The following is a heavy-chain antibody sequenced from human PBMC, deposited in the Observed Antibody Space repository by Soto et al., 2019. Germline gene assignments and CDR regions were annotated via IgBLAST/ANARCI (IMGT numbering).Heavy chain of an antibody. V-gene: IGHV3-11*05. D-gene: IGHD1-26*01. CDR1: GFTFSDYY. CDR3: ARDNPPGELLPTCFVP. CDR2: ISSSSSYT. Sequence: GGSLRLSCAASGFTFSDYYMSWIRQAPGKGLEWVSYISSSSSYTNYADSVKGRFTISRDNAKNSLYLQMNSLRAEDTAVYYCARDNPPGELLPTCFVPWGQGTLVTVSS. J-gene: IGHJ5*02.